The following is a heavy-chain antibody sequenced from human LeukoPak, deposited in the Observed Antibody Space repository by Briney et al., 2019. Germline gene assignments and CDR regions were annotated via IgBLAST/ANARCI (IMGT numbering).Heavy chain of an antibody. D-gene: IGHD2-21*01. Sequence: PGGSLRLSCAASGFTFTSYTMNWVRQAPGKGLEWVSDISSSGSYIDYADSVKGRFTISRDNAKNSLFLQMNSLRAEDTAVYYCARSLIADGVFDIWGQGTMVTVSS. CDR3: ARSLIADGVFDI. CDR1: GFTFTSYT. J-gene: IGHJ3*02. V-gene: IGHV3-21*01. CDR2: ISSSGSYI.